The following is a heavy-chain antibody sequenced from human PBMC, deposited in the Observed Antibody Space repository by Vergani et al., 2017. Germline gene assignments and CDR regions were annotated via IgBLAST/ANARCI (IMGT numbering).Heavy chain of an antibody. D-gene: IGHD2-2*01. CDR3: ARGPDIVVVPAAIYYYYGMDV. V-gene: IGHV4-59*01. J-gene: IGHJ6*02. CDR2: IYYSGST. CDR1: GGPISSYY. Sequence: QVQLQESGPGLVKPSETLSLTCTVSGGPISSYYWSWIRQPPGKGLEWIGYIYYSGSTNYNPSLKSRVTISVDTSKNQFSLKLSSVTAADTAVYYCARGPDIVVVPAAIYYYYGMDVWGQGTTVTVSS.